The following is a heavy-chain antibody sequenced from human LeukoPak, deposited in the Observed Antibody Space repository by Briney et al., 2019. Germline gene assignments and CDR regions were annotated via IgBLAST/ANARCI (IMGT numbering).Heavy chain of an antibody. D-gene: IGHD3-22*01. V-gene: IGHV3-30*17. J-gene: IGHJ4*02. Sequence: RGMPLSLFCSPCGFALRIYAMLCAPDARGERRVGVAVISYDGSNKYYADSVKGRFTISRDNSKNTLYLQMNSLRAEDTAVYYCARGRITMIVVVPLDYWGQGTLVTVSS. CDR3: ARGRITMIVVVPLDY. CDR1: GFALRIYA. CDR2: ISYDGSNK.